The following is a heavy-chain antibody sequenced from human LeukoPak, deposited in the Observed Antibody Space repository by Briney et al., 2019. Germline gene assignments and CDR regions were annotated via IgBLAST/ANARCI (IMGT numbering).Heavy chain of an antibody. D-gene: IGHD6-19*01. V-gene: IGHV3-53*01. J-gene: IGHJ6*03. CDR3: ARAQWRTYSYYYMDV. CDR1: GFTVSFNY. CDR2: IYSGGST. Sequence: PGGSLRLSWAASGFTVSFNYMSWVRQAPGKGLEWISAIYSGGSTYYADSVKGRFTISRDDSKNTLYLQMNSLRAEDTAIYYCARAQWRTYSYYYMDVWGKGTTVTVSS.